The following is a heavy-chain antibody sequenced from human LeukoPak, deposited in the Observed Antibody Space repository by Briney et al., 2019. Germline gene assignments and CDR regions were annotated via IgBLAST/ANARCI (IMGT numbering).Heavy chain of an antibody. CDR2: INHSGST. CDR1: GGSFSGYY. CDR3: ASSPRSAAGDSDY. Sequence: KPSETLSLTCAVYGGSFSGYYWSWIRQPPGKGLEWIGEINHSGSTNYNPSLKSRVTISVDTSKNQFSLKLSSVTAADTAVYYCASSPRSAAGDSDYWGQGTLVTVSS. J-gene: IGHJ4*02. V-gene: IGHV4-34*01. D-gene: IGHD6-13*01.